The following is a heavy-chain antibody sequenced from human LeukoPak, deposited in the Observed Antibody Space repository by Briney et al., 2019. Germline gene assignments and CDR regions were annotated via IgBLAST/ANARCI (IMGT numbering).Heavy chain of an antibody. D-gene: IGHD2-15*01. CDR3: AKCISTLDGGDVFDV. Sequence: PGGSLRLSRAASGFTLSSYAMRWVRPAPGKGLEWVSTLSGSGGSTYYADSVKGRFTITRDNSKNTLYLQMNSLRAEDTAVYSCAKCISTLDGGDVFDVWGQETMVTVSS. J-gene: IGHJ3*01. V-gene: IGHV3-23*01. CDR1: GFTLSSYA. CDR2: LSGSGGST.